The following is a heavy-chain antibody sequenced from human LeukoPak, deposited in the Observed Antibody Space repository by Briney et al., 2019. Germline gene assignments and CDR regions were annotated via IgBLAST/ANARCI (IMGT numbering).Heavy chain of an antibody. CDR2: INSGGNT. CDR1: GFTFSSYA. D-gene: IGHD6-13*01. J-gene: IGHJ4*02. CDR3: SKDPPISAAGPRYSDR. V-gene: IGHV3-23*01. Sequence: PGGSLRLSCAASGFTFSSYAMSWVRQAPGKGLEWVSTINSGGNTYYADSMKGRFTISRDNSKSTLFLQMNSLRVEDTGVYYCSKDPPISAAGPRYSDRWGQGTLVTVSS.